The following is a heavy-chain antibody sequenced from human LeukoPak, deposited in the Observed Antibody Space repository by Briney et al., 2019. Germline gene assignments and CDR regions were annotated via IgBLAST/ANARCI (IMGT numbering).Heavy chain of an antibody. V-gene: IGHV1-46*01. D-gene: IGHD2-15*01. Sequence: GASVKVSCKASGYTFTSYGISWVRQAPGQGLEWMGIINPSGGSTSYAQKFQGRVTMTRDTSTSTVYMELSSLRSEDTAVYYCARVLLRDQFHSFDYWGQGTLVTVSS. J-gene: IGHJ4*02. CDR3: ARVLLRDQFHSFDY. CDR2: INPSGGST. CDR1: GYTFTSYG.